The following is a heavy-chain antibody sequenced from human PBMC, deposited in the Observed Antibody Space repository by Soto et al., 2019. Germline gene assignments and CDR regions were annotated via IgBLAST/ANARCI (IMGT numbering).Heavy chain of an antibody. Sequence: EVQLVESGGGLVKPGGSLRLSCAASGFTFSSYSMNWVRQAPGKGLEWVSSISSSSSYIYYADSVKDRFTISRDNTKNSLDLQMKSLRAEETAVYYCARDPYESSGYSTPFDYWGQGTLVIVSS. CDR3: ARDPYESSGYSTPFDY. D-gene: IGHD3-22*01. V-gene: IGHV3-21*01. J-gene: IGHJ4*02. CDR1: GFTFSSYS. CDR2: ISSSSSYI.